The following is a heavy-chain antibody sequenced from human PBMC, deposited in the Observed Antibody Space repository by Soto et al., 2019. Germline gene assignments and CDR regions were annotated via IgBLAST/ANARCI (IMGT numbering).Heavy chain of an antibody. D-gene: IGHD3-3*01. Sequence: PGGSLRLSCAASGFIFSNYWMHWVRQAPGKGLVWVSRINTDGSTTTYADSVKGRFTISRDNAKNTLYLQMNSLRAEDTAVYYCARSYYDFWSGYSYNWFDPWGQGTLVTGSS. CDR1: GFIFSNYW. CDR3: ARSYYDFWSGYSYNWFDP. V-gene: IGHV3-74*01. CDR2: INTDGSTT. J-gene: IGHJ5*02.